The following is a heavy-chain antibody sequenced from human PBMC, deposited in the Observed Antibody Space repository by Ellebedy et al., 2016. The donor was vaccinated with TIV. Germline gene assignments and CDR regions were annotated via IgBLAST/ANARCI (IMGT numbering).Heavy chain of an antibody. D-gene: IGHD2-15*01. V-gene: IGHV3-69-1*01. CDR2: ISTIT. CDR3: SRGGGCGGGTCYYPDF. J-gene: IGHJ4*02. Sequence: PGGSLRLSCAASGFTFTDYAMNWVRQAPGKGLEWVSSISTITNYADSVRGRFTISRDNAKNSLYLQMNSLRAEDTAVYYCSRGGGCGGGTCYYPDFWGQGTLVTVSS. CDR1: GFTFTDYA.